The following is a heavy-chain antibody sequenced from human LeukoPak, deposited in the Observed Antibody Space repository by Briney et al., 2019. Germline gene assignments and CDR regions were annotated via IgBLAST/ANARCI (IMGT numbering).Heavy chain of an antibody. CDR3: ASVGGGYYVYYFDY. CDR1: GYALTELS. J-gene: IGHJ4*02. V-gene: IGHV1-24*01. Sequence: ASVKVSCNVSGYALTELSMHWVRQAPGKGLEWMGGFDPEDGETIYAQKFQGRVTMTEDTSTDTAYMELSSLRSEDTAVYYCASVGGGYYVYYFDYWGQGTLVTVSS. CDR2: FDPEDGET. D-gene: IGHD3-10*02.